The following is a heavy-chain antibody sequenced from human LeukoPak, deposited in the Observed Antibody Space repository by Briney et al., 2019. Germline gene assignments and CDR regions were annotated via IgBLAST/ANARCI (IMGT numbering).Heavy chain of an antibody. CDR2: VYYSGST. V-gene: IGHV4-59*01. J-gene: IGHJ5*02. CDR1: GGSISSYY. CDR3: VRDCGDYGGWFDP. D-gene: IGHD4-23*01. Sequence: SETLSLTCTVSGGSISSYYWGWIRQPPGKGLEWIGCVYYSGSTNYSPSLSSRVTISVDRSKNQFSLSLSSVTAADTAVYYCVRDCGDYGGWFDPWGQGTLVTVSS.